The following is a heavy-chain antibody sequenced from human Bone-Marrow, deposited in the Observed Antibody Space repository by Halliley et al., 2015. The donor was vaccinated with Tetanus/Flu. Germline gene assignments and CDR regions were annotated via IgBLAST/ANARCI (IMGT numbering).Heavy chain of an antibody. J-gene: IGHJ6*02. V-gene: IGHV3-30*18. CDR3: AKGALDIVVVPAAGPMDV. D-gene: IGHD2-2*03. Sequence: ISYDESHKYYADSVKGRFTISRDNSKNTLYLQMNSLRPEDMAVYYCAKGALDIVVVPAAGPMDVWGQGTTVTVSS. CDR2: ISYDESHK.